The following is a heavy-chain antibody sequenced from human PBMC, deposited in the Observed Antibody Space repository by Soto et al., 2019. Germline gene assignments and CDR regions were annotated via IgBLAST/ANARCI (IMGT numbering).Heavy chain of an antibody. CDR1: GYSFTSYW. CDR2: IDPSDSYT. J-gene: IGHJ6*02. CDR3: ARHLVGPARHYGVDV. V-gene: IGHV5-10-1*01. Sequence: PGESLKISCKGSGYSFTSYWISWVRQMPGKGLEWMGRIDPSDSYTNYSPSFQGHVTISADKSISTAYLQWSSLKASDTAMYYCARHLVGPARHYGVDVWGQGTTVTVSS.